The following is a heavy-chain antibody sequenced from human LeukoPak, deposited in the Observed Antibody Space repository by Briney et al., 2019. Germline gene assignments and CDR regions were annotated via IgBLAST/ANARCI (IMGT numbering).Heavy chain of an antibody. Sequence: GGSLRLSCAASGFTFSDYYMSWIRQAPGKGLEWVSSISGRSADIYYADSVKGRFTISRDNAKNSLYLQMNSLRAEDTAVYYCAREMLAAVAAQSWGQGTLVTVSS. V-gene: IGHV3-11*06. CDR3: AREMLAAVAAQS. CDR2: ISGRSADI. D-gene: IGHD6-19*01. J-gene: IGHJ5*02. CDR1: GFTFSDYY.